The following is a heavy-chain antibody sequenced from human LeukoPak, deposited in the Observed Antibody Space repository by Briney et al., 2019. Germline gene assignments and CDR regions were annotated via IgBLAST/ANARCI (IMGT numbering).Heavy chain of an antibody. D-gene: IGHD3-3*01. J-gene: IGHJ5*02. CDR1: SYTFTSYG. V-gene: IGHV1-18*01. CDR3: ARDLRDYDFWSGYYSNWFDP. Sequence: VASVKVSCKASSYTFTSYGISWVRQAPGQGLEWMGWISAYNGNTNYAQKFQGRVTMTRDTSISTAYMELSRLRSDDTAVYYCARDLRDYDFWSGYYSNWFDPWGQGTLVTVSS. CDR2: ISAYNGNT.